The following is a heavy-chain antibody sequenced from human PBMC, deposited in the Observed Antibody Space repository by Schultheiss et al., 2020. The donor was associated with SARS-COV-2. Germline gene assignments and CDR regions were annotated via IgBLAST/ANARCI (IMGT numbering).Heavy chain of an antibody. CDR2: IIPMFGTA. CDR3: VIAHRQDYYYYGMDV. Sequence: SVKVSCKASGYTFTGYYMHWVRQAPGQGLEWMGGIIPMFGTASYAQMLQGRVTITADESTSTAYMELSSLRSEDTAVYYCVIAHRQDYYYYGMDVWGQGTTVTVSS. V-gene: IGHV1-69*13. J-gene: IGHJ6*02. D-gene: IGHD6-13*01. CDR1: GYTFTGYY.